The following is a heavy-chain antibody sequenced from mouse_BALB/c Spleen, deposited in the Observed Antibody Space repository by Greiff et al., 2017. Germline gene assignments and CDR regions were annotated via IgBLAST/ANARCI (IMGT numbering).Heavy chain of an antibody. CDR3: ARGGGYAMDC. Sequence: EVMLVESGGGLVKPGGSLKLSCAASGFTFSDYYMYWVRQTPEKRLEWVATISDGGSYTYYPDSVKGRFTISRDNAKNNLYLQMSSLKSEDTAMYYCARGGGYAMDCWGRGTSVTVSS. V-gene: IGHV5-4*02. CDR1: GFTFSDYY. CDR2: ISDGGSYT. J-gene: IGHJ4*01.